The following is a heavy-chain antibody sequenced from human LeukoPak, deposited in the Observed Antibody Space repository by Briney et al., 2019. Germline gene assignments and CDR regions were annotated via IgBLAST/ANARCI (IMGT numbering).Heavy chain of an antibody. CDR3: ATKYGDYAYGYYFDY. CDR2: IDYSGTT. CDR1: VGSLSSNSYY. V-gene: IGHV4-39*07. D-gene: IGHD4-17*01. J-gene: IGHJ4*02. Sequence: SETLSLTCTVSVGSLSSNSYYWGWLRQPPGTGLEWIGSIDYSGTTYYNPSLKRRVTISVDTSKSQFSLKLSSVTAADTAVYYCATKYGDYAYGYYFDYWGQGTLVTVSS.